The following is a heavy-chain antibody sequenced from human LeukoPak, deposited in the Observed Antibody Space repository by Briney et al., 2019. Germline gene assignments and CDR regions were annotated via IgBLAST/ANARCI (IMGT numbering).Heavy chain of an antibody. Sequence: SETLSLTCTVSVGSITRAGYYSSCVRQHPGECLEWLGYIYYSGSTYYNPPLKSRVTISVDTSKNQFSLKLSSVTAADTAVYYCARGYLAARRQPSEFDYWGQGNLVTVSS. CDR2: IYYSGST. V-gene: IGHV4-31*03. CDR3: ARGYLAARRQPSEFDY. CDR1: VGSITRAGYY. J-gene: IGHJ4*02. D-gene: IGHD6-6*01.